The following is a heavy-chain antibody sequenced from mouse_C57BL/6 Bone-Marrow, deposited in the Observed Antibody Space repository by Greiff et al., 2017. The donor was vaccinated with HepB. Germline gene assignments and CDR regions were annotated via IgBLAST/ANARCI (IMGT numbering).Heavy chain of an antibody. CDR1: GYTFTSYW. V-gene: IGHV1-7*01. CDR2: INPSSGYT. D-gene: IGHD6-5*01. J-gene: IGHJ2*01. Sequence: VQLQQSGAELAKPGASVKLSCKASGYTFTSYWMHWVKQRPGQGLEWIGYINPSSGYTKYNQKFKDKATLTADKSSCTAYMQLSSLTYEDSAVYYCARDEPKLPIYYFDYWGQGTTLTVSS. CDR3: ARDEPKLPIYYFDY.